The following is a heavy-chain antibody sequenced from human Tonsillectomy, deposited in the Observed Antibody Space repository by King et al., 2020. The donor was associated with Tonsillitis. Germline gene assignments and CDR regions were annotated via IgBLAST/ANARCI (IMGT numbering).Heavy chain of an antibody. V-gene: IGHV1-69*01. CDR1: GGTFSSYA. CDR2: IIPIFGAA. Sequence: QLVQSGAEVKKPGSSVKVSCKASGGTFSSYAISWVRQAPGQGLEWMGGIIPIFGAANYAHTFQGRVTITADESTTTAYMELSSLTSEDTAVYYCARVLESYGSGTYFFGFWGQGTLVTVSS. J-gene: IGHJ4*02. CDR3: ARVLESYGSGTYFFGF. D-gene: IGHD3-10*01.